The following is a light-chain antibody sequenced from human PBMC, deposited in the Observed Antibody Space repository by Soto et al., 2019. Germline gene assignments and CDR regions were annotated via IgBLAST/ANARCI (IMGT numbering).Light chain of an antibody. CDR2: NNN. CDR1: SSNIGSGT. J-gene: IGLJ1*01. V-gene: IGLV1-44*01. CDR3: ASWDDSLNGLYV. Sequence: QSVLTQPPSVSGTPGQRVTISCSGSSSNIGSGTVNWYQQLPGTAPKLLIYNNNQWPSGVPDRFSGSKSGTSGSLAISGLQSEDEADYYCASWDDSLNGLYVFGTGTKVP.